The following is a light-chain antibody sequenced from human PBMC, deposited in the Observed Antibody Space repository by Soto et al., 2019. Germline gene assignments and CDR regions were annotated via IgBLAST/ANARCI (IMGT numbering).Light chain of an antibody. J-gene: IGKJ2*01. CDR1: QSVSSSH. Sequence: EIVLTQSPGTLSLSPGGRATLSCRASQSVSSSHLAWYQQKPGQAPRLLIFGASSRATGIPDRFSGSGSGTDFTLTISRLEPEDFAVYYCQQFGSSPYTFGQGTKLEIK. CDR3: QQFGSSPYT. CDR2: GAS. V-gene: IGKV3-20*01.